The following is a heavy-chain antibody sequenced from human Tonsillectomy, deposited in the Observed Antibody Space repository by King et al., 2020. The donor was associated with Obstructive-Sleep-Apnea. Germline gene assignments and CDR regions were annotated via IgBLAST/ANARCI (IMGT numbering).Heavy chain of an antibody. CDR2: LRWNTGGI. CDR3: VKDRGDYNGMDV. CDR1: GFTFDDYA. V-gene: IGHV3-9*01. Sequence: VQLVESGGGLVQLGRSLRLSCAASGFTFDDYAMHWVRQVPGKGLEWVSGLRWNTGGIGYADSVKGRFTISRDNAKSALHLQMTSLRPEDTALYYCVKDRGDYNGMDVWGQGTAVTVSS. J-gene: IGHJ6*02.